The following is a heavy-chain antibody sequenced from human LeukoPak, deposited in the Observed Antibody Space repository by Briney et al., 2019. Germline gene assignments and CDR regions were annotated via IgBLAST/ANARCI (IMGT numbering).Heavy chain of an antibody. Sequence: GGSLRLSCAASGFTFSSYSMNWVRQAPGKGLEWVSSISSSSSYIYYADSVKGRFTISRDNAKNSLYLQMNSLRAEDTAVYYCARDAVAAAGNEDYFDYWDQGTLVTVSS. CDR2: ISSSSSYI. CDR3: ARDAVAAAGNEDYFDY. V-gene: IGHV3-21*01. D-gene: IGHD6-13*01. CDR1: GFTFSSYS. J-gene: IGHJ4*02.